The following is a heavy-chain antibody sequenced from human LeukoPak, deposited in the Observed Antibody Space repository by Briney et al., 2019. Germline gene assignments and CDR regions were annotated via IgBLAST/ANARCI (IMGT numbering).Heavy chain of an antibody. J-gene: IGHJ4*02. D-gene: IGHD2-2*02. CDR3: ARDPVCSSTSCYTQFDY. CDR1: GGTFSSYA. CDR2: IIPIFGTA. Sequence: SVKVSCKASGGTFSSYAISWVRQAPGQGLEWMGGIIPIFGTANYAQKFQDRVTITADESTSTAYMELSSLRSEDTAVYYCARDPVCSSTSCYTQFDYWGQGTLVTVSS. V-gene: IGHV1-69*13.